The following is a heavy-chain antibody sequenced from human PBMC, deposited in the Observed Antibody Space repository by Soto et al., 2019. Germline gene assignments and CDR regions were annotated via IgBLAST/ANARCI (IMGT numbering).Heavy chain of an antibody. CDR3: AHLPWNQLWPSAPVVY. J-gene: IGHJ4*02. CDR2: IYWDDDK. D-gene: IGHD5-18*01. V-gene: IGHV2-5*02. Sequence: QITLKESGPTLVKPTQTLTLTCTFTGFSLSTSGVGVGWIRQPPGKALEWLGIIYWDDDKRYNPSLKSRLTITKDTSKNQLVLTMTNMDPVDTATYYCAHLPWNQLWPSAPVVYWGQRTPVTVSS. CDR1: GFSLSTSGVG.